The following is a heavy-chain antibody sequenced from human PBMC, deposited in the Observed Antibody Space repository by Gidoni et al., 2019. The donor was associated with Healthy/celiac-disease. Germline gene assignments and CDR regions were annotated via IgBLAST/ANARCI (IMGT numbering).Heavy chain of an antibody. V-gene: IGHV4-34*01. D-gene: IGHD6-13*01. CDR1: GGSFSGYY. CDR2: INHSGST. CDR3: ATRVTHSKRFDI. Sequence: QVQLQQWGAGLLKPSETLSLTCAVSGGSFSGYYWSWIRQPPGKGLEWIGEINHSGSTNYNPSLKSRVTISVDTSKNQFSLKLSSVTAADTAVYYCATRVTHSKRFDIWGKGTMVTVSS. J-gene: IGHJ3*02.